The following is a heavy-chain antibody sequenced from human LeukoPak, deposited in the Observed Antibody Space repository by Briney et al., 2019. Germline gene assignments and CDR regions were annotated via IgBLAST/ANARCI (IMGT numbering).Heavy chain of an antibody. CDR1: GGSISSSSYY. CDR3: ARRYLRGLLWFGELNWFDP. D-gene: IGHD3-10*01. V-gene: IGHV4-39*01. Sequence: PSETLSLTCTVPGGSISSSSYYWGWIRQPPGTGLEWIGSIYYSGSTYYNPSLKSRVTISVDTSKNQFSLKLSSVTAADTAVYYCARRYLRGLLWFGELNWFDPWGQGTLVTVSS. CDR2: IYYSGST. J-gene: IGHJ5*02.